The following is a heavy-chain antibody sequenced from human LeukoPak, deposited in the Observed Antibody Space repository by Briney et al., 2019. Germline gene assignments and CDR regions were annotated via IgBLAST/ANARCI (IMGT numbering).Heavy chain of an antibody. CDR1: GGSFSGYY. CDR2: INHSGST. V-gene: IGHV4-34*01. Sequence: SETLSLTCAVYGGSFSGYYWSWIRQPPGKGLEWIGEINHSGSTNYNPSLKSRVTISVDTSKNQFSLKLSSVTAADTAVYYCVRGRMDVWGKGTTVTISS. CDR3: VRGRMDV. J-gene: IGHJ6*03.